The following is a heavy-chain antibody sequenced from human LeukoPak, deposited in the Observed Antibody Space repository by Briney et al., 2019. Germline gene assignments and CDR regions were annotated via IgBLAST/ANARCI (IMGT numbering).Heavy chain of an antibody. CDR3: TRSYSSSSGVY. CDR1: GFTFSNAW. D-gene: IGHD6-6*01. J-gene: IGHJ4*02. CDR2: IKSKTDGGTT. V-gene: IGHV3-15*01. Sequence: GGSLRLSCAASGFTFSNAWMSWVRQAPGKGLEWVGRIKSKTDGGTTDYAAPVKGRFTISRDDSKNTLYLQMNSLKTEDTAVYYCTRSYSSSSGVYWGQGTLVTVSS.